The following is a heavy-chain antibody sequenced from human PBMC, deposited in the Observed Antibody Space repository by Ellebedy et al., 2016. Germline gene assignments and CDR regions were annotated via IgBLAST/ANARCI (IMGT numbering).Heavy chain of an antibody. Sequence: GGSLRLXXSASGFTVNRYGMHWVRQAPGKGLEWVAVISHDGNNQYYGDSVKGRFTISRANSKNTVYLSMNSLRAEDTAVYYCTKAGTAGSGFFPYFYYYAFDVWGQGTTVTVSS. CDR2: ISHDGNNQ. D-gene: IGHD3-3*01. V-gene: IGHV3-30*18. J-gene: IGHJ6*02. CDR1: GFTVNRYG. CDR3: TKAGTAGSGFFPYFYYYAFDV.